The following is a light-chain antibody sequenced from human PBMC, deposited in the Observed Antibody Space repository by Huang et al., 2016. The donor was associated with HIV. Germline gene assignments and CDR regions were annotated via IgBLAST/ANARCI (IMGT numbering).Light chain of an antibody. V-gene: IGKV1-39*01. CDR3: QQSFSTPLT. J-gene: IGKJ4*01. CDR1: QSIITF. Sequence: DIQMTQSPSSLSASVGDRVTITCRAGQSIITFLNWYQQRPGKAPKLLIYGTSNLQSGFPSRFSGSGSGTAFTLTINTLQPEEFATYYCQQSFSTPLTFGGGTKVAIK. CDR2: GTS.